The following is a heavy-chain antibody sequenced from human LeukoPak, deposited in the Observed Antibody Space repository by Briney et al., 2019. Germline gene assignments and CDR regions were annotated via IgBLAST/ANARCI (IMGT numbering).Heavy chain of an antibody. CDR2: ISGSGGGT. J-gene: IGHJ4*02. CDR3: AKNLGVAAYDY. D-gene: IGHD6-19*01. V-gene: IGHV3-23*01. CDR1: GFTFSNYA. Sequence: GGSLRLSCAASGFTFSNYAMSWVRQAPGKGLAWVSTISGSGGGTYYADSVKGRFTISRDNSKNSLYLQMNSLRAEDTAVYYCAKNLGVAAYDYWGQGTLVTVSS.